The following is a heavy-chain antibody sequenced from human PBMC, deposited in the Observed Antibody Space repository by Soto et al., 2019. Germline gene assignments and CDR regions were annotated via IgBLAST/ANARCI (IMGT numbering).Heavy chain of an antibody. J-gene: IGHJ4*02. V-gene: IGHV4-31*03. CDR2: IYYSGSP. CDR3: ARGSVDTVDSSGFYEY. CDR1: GGSIISSGYY. D-gene: IGHD3-22*01. Sequence: PSETLSLTCTVSGGSIISSGYYWSWIRQHPGKGLEWIGYIYYSGSPYYNPSLKSRVSILVDTSKNQFSLKLTSVTAADRAVYYCARGSVDTVDSSGFYEYWGQGTPVTVSS.